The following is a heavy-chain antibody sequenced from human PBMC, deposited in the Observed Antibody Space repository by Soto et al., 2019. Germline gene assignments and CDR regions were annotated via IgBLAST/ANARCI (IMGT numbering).Heavy chain of an antibody. CDR1: GGSFSGYY. Sequence: SETLSLTCAVYGGSFSGYYWSWIRQPPGKGLGWIGEINHSGSTNYNPSLKSRVTISVDTSKNQFSLKLSSVTAADTAVYYCARGGGYDYMSAFDIWGQGTMVTVSS. CDR2: INHSGST. V-gene: IGHV4-34*01. J-gene: IGHJ3*02. CDR3: ARGGGYDYMSAFDI. D-gene: IGHD5-12*01.